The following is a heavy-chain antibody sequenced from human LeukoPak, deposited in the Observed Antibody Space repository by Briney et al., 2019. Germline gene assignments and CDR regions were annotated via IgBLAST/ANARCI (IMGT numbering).Heavy chain of an antibody. D-gene: IGHD4-17*01. V-gene: IGHV4-61*05. J-gene: IGHJ3*02. Sequence: SETLSLTCTVSGGSISSSSYYWGWIRQPPGKGLEWIGYIYYSGSTNYNPSLKSRVTISVDTSKNQFSLKLSSVTAADTAVYYCARHQAYDYGDYTDAFDIWGQGTMVTVSS. CDR3: ARHQAYDYGDYTDAFDI. CDR1: GGSISSSSYY. CDR2: IYYSGST.